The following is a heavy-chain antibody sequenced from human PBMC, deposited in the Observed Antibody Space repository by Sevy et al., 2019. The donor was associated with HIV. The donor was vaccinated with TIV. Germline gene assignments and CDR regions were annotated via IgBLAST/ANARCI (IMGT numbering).Heavy chain of an antibody. V-gene: IGHV3-21*01. CDR3: ARDWVYYDSSGYPFDY. CDR1: GFTFSSYS. D-gene: IGHD3-22*01. CDR2: ISSSSSYI. J-gene: IGHJ4*02. Sequence: GGSLRLSCAASGFTFSSYSMNWVRQAPGKGLEWVSSISSSSSYIYYADSVKGRFTISRDNAKNSLYLQMNSLRAEDTAGYYCARDWVYYDSSGYPFDYWGQGTLVTVSS.